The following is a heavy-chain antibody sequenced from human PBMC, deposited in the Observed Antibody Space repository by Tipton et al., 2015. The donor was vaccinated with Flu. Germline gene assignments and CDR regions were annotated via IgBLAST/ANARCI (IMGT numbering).Heavy chain of an antibody. D-gene: IGHD2-15*01. CDR3: ARRYCSGGSCVTGWFDP. J-gene: IGHJ5*02. Sequence: TLSLTCAVSGSSISSGYYWGWIRQPPGKGLEWIGSIYHSGSTYYNPSLKSRVTISVDTSKNQFSLKLSSVTAADTAVYYCARRYCSGGSCVTGWFDPWGQGTLVTVSS. CDR2: IYHSGST. CDR1: GSSISSGYY. V-gene: IGHV4-38-2*01.